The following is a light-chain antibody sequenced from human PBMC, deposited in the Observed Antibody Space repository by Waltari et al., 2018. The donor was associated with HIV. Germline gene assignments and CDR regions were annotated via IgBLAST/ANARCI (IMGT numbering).Light chain of an antibody. CDR3: QTWGAGIVV. CDR2: VHSDGNL. J-gene: IGLJ2*01. V-gene: IGLV4-69*01. CDR1: SGHTTYA. Sequence: QVVLTQSPSASASLGASVKITCTLSSGHTTYAIAWHQQQPEKGARFMMRVHSDGNLTKGDEIADRFTGSAAGPERSFTISSLRSEDEGDYYCQTWGAGIVVFGGGTKLSVL.